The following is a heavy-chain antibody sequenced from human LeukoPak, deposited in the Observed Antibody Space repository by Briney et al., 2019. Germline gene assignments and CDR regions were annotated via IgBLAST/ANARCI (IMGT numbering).Heavy chain of an antibody. CDR2: VYTSGST. D-gene: IGHD6-13*01. V-gene: IGHV4-61*02. Sequence: SETLSLTCTVSGGSISSSTDYWSWIRQPAGKGLEWIGRVYTSGSTNYNPSLKSRVTMSVDTSKNQFSLKLSSVTAADTAVYYCARDRVIAASGRGCWFDPWGQGTLVTVSS. CDR3: ARDRVIAASGRGCWFDP. CDR1: GGSISSSTDY. J-gene: IGHJ5*02.